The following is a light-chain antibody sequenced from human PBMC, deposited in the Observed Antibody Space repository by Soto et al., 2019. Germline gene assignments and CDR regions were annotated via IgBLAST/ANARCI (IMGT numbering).Light chain of an antibody. V-gene: IGKV1-39*01. CDR1: ENVDRY. Sequence: DIQVTQSPSSLSSSVGGRVTITCRAGENVDRYVNWYQQIPGKAPSLLISAASTLQSGVPSRFRGSGSVTTFTLTIDSLQPEDFAMYYCQQTYSTPPTFGQGTKVDI. CDR3: QQTYSTPPT. CDR2: AAS. J-gene: IGKJ1*01.